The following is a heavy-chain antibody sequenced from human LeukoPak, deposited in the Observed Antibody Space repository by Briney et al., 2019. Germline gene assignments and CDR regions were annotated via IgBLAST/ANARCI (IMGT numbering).Heavy chain of an antibody. CDR3: AKGGQYSGYDIRS. D-gene: IGHD5-12*01. J-gene: IGHJ5*02. CDR2: ISGSGSST. V-gene: IGHV3-23*01. Sequence: GGSLRLSCAASEFTFISYAMSWVRQAPGKGLGWVSGISGSGSSTYYADSVKGRFTISRDNSKNTLYLQMSSLRAEDTALYYCAKGGQYSGYDIRSWGQGTLVTVSS. CDR1: EFTFISYA.